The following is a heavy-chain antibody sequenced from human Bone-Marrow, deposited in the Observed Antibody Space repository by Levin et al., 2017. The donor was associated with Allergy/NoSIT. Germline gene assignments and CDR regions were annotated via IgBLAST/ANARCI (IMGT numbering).Heavy chain of an antibody. D-gene: IGHD3-10*01. CDR2: INSGSSHI. J-gene: IGHJ4*02. V-gene: IGHV3-21*01. CDR1: GFPFSRST. CDR3: TREFGDNQ. Sequence: GESLKISCEASGFPFSRSTMNWVRQAPGKGLEWVSSINSGSSHIYYADSVKGRFTISRGNAKNLLFLQMNNLRAEDTALYYCTREFGDNQWGQGTLVTVSS.